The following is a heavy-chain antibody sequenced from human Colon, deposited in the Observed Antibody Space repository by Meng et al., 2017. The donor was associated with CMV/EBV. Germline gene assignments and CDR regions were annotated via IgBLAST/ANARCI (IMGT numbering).Heavy chain of an antibody. D-gene: IGHD3-22*01. V-gene: IGHV3-21*01. CDR1: GFTFSSYS. Sequence: GGSLRLSCAASGFTFSSYSMNWVRQAPGKGLEWVSSISSSSSYIYYADSVKGRFTISRDNAKNSLYLQMNSLRAEDTAVYYCARGAEYYYDSSGPLYWGQGTLVTSPQ. CDR3: ARGAEYYYDSSGPLY. J-gene: IGHJ4*02. CDR2: ISSSSSYI.